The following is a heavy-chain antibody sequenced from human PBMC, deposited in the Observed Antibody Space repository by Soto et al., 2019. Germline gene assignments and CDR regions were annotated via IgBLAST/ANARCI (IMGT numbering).Heavy chain of an antibody. Sequence: QVQLVQSGAEVKKPGASVKVSCKASGYTFTSYDINWVRQATGQGLEWMGWMNPNSGNTGDAQKLQGRVTMTRNTSISTAYMELSSLRSEDPAVYYCARGYCSGVSCYSFGNYWGQGTLVTVSS. J-gene: IGHJ4*02. CDR3: ARGYCSGVSCYSFGNY. CDR1: GYTFTSYD. V-gene: IGHV1-8*01. CDR2: MNPNSGNT. D-gene: IGHD2-15*01.